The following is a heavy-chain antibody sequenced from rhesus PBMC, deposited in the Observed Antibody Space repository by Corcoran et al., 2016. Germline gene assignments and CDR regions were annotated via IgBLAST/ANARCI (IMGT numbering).Heavy chain of an antibody. J-gene: IGHJ4*01. V-gene: IGHV4-169*02. CDR1: GGSISSSY. CDR2: IYGSGSST. Sequence: QLQLQESGPGLVKPSETLSVTCAVSGGSISSSYWSWIRQAPGKGLEWIGYIYGSGSSTNANPPLTSRVTLSVDTSKNQLSLKLSSVTTADTAVYYCARDRPPSSYSSWPYFDYWGQGVLVTVSS. CDR3: ARDRPPSSYSSWPYFDY. D-gene: IGHD6-13*01.